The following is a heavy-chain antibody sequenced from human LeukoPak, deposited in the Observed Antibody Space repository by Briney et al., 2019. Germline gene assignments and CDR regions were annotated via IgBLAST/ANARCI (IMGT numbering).Heavy chain of an antibody. V-gene: IGHV1-2*02. Sequence: ASVKVSSKASGFTFTDHFMHWVRQAPGQGLEWMGWINGNSGATFYAQKFQDRVTVTRDTSISTMYMELNRLTSDDTAVYFCARDFNWGADYWHRGTVVAVSS. J-gene: IGHJ4*02. CDR2: INGNSGAT. CDR3: ARDFNWGADY. CDR1: GFTFTDHF. D-gene: IGHD7-27*01.